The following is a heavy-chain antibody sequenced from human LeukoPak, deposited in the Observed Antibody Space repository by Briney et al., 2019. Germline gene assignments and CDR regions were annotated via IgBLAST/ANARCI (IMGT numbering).Heavy chain of an antibody. J-gene: IGHJ4*02. CDR1: GFTFSSYA. Sequence: GGSLRLSCAASGFTFSSYAMSWVRQAPGKGLEWVSAISGSGAGTHYADSVKGRFTISRDNSKNTLYLQMHSLRAEDTAVYYCATNTSSWSFDYWGQGTLVTVSS. V-gene: IGHV3-23*01. CDR2: ISGSGAGT. D-gene: IGHD6-13*01. CDR3: ATNTSSWSFDY.